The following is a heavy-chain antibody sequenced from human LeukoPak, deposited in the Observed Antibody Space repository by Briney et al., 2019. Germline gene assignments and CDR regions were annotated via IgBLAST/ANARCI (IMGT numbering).Heavy chain of an antibody. V-gene: IGHV1-46*01. CDR1: GYTFTSYY. CDR2: INPSGGST. D-gene: IGHD5-18*01. CDR3: ARVGGLYTAMLYAFDI. J-gene: IGHJ3*02. Sequence: GASVKVSCKASGYTFTSYYMHWVLQPPGQGLEWMGIINPSGGSTSYAQRFQGRVTMTRDTSISTASMEMSRLRSDDTAVYSCARVGGLYTAMLYAFDIWGQGTMVTVSS.